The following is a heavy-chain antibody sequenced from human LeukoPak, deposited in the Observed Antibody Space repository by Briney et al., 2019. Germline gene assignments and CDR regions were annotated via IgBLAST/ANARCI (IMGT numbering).Heavy chain of an antibody. J-gene: IGHJ4*02. CDR3: ARGDSSSPFDY. D-gene: IGHD6-13*01. CDR1: GGTFSSYA. Sequence: SVKVSCKASGGTFSSYAISWVRQAPGQGLEWMGGIIPIFGTANYAQKFQGRVTITRNTSISTAYMELSSLRSEDTAVYYCARGDSSSPFDYWGQGTLVTVSS. V-gene: IGHV1-69*05. CDR2: IIPIFGTA.